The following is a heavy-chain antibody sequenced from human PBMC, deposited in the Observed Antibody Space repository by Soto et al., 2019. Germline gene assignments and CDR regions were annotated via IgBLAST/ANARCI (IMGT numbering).Heavy chain of an antibody. CDR1: GFTFSTSG. CDR2: IVGGSGNT. CDR3: AARRGGLYGMDV. D-gene: IGHD2-15*01. V-gene: IGHV1-58*01. J-gene: IGHJ6*02. Sequence: GASVKVSCKASGFTFSTSGVQWVRQARGQRPEWIGWIVGGSGNTNYAPKFQQRVIITRDMSTATAYMELSSLRSDDTAMYYCAARRGGLYGMDVWGQGTTVTVSS.